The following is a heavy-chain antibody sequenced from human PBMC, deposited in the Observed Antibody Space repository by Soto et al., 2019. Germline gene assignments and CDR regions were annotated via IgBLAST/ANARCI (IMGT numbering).Heavy chain of an antibody. CDR1: GGSISSGDYY. CDR3: AREVVARPRLDYFDY. V-gene: IGHV4-30-4*01. Sequence: QVQLQESGPGLVKPSQTLSLTCTVSGGSISSGDYYWSWIRQPPGKGLEWIGYIYYSGSTYYNPSLKSRVTISVDTSKNQFSLKLSSVTAADTAVYYCAREVVARPRLDYFDYWGQGTLVTVSS. CDR2: IYYSGST. D-gene: IGHD2-15*01. J-gene: IGHJ4*02.